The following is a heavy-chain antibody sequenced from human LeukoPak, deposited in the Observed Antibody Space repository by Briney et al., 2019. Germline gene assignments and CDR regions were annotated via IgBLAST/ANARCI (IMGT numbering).Heavy chain of an antibody. J-gene: IGHJ1*01. CDR3: VTDDYGGNSGFQH. D-gene: IGHD4-23*01. CDR1: GFTFSDYY. V-gene: IGHV3-30*02. Sequence: GGSLRLSCAASGFTFSDYYMGWIRQAPGKGLEWVTFIWYDGSNKYYADSVKGRFTISRDNSKNTLYLQMNSLRAEDTAVYYCVTDDYGGNSGFQHWGQGTLVTVSS. CDR2: IWYDGSNK.